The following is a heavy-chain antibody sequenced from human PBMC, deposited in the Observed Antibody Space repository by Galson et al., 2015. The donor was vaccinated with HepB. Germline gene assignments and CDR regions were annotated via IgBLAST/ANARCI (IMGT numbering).Heavy chain of an antibody. CDR2: ISSGSSDI. V-gene: IGHV3-48*02. CDR3: ARGSRLGVPWYFDL. J-gene: IGHJ2*01. Sequence: SLRLSCAASGFTFRTYSLNWVRQAPGKGLEWVSYISSGSSDIFYADSAEGRFTISRENAKNSLYLQMNSLRDEDTAVYYCARGSRLGVPWYFDLWGRGTLVTVSS. D-gene: IGHD1-26*01. CDR1: GFTFRTYS.